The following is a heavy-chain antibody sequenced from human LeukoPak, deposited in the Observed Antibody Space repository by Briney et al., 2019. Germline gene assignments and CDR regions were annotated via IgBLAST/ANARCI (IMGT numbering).Heavy chain of an antibody. J-gene: IGHJ4*02. D-gene: IGHD2-15*01. Sequence: GESLKISCKGSGYSFTNYWIGWVRQMPGKGLEWMGIIYPGDSDTRYSPSFQGQVTISADKSISTAYLQWSSLKASDTAMYYCARGYCSGGSCRQYFDYWGQGTLVTVSS. CDR2: IYPGDSDT. CDR1: GYSFTNYW. CDR3: ARGYCSGGSCRQYFDY. V-gene: IGHV5-51*01.